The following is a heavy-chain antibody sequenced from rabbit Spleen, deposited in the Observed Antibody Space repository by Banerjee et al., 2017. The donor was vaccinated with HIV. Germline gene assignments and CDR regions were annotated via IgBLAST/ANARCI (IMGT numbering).Heavy chain of an antibody. CDR1: GFSFSSSYY. CDR3: ARRGTTVSDVSYAFNL. V-gene: IGHV1S45*01. J-gene: IGHJ4*01. Sequence: QEQLVESGGGLVQPEGSLTLTCTASGFSFSSSYYMCWVRQAPGKGLERIACIYTGSSGATYYAKWAKGRFTISKTSSTTVTLQMTSLTAADTATYLCARRGTTVSDVSYAFNLWGPGTLVTVS. CDR2: IYTGSSGAT. D-gene: IGHD1-1*01.